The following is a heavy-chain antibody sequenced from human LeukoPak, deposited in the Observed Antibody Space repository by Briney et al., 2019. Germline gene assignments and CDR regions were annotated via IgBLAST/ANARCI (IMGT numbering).Heavy chain of an antibody. Sequence: ASVKVSCKASGGTFRTYVFSWVRQGPGQGLEWMGGISPIFNAANYAQKFKGRVTITADEGTNTVYMEMSSLTSEDTAVYYCATDRSNHDNFDSWGQGTLVTVSS. CDR2: ISPIFNAA. CDR3: ATDRSNHDNFDS. CDR1: GGTFRTYV. J-gene: IGHJ4*02. V-gene: IGHV1-69*01. D-gene: IGHD3-22*01.